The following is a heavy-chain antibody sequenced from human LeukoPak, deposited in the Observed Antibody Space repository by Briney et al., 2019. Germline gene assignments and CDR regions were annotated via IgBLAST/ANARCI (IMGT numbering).Heavy chain of an antibody. Sequence: GASVKVSCKASGYTFTGYYMHWVRQAPGQGLEWMGWINPNSGGTNYAQKFQGRVTMTRDTSISTAYMELSRLRSDDTAVYYCARAVLRYFDWLSPNDCWGQGTLVTVSS. J-gene: IGHJ4*02. CDR3: ARAVLRYFDWLSPNDC. V-gene: IGHV1-2*02. D-gene: IGHD3-9*01. CDR2: INPNSGGT. CDR1: GYTFTGYY.